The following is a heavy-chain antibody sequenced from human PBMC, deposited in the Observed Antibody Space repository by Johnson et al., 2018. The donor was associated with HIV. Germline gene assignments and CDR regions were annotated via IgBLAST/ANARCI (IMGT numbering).Heavy chain of an antibody. CDR1: GFTVSSNY. J-gene: IGHJ3*02. Sequence: VQLVESGGGLVQPGGSLRLSCAASGFTVSSNYMSWVRQAPGKGLEWVSVIYSGGSTYYADSVKGRFTISRDNSKNTLYLQMNSLRAEDTAGYYCARRSSGWYGAFDIWGQGTMVTVSS. CDR3: ARRSSGWYGAFDI. V-gene: IGHV3-66*01. CDR2: IYSGGST. D-gene: IGHD6-19*01.